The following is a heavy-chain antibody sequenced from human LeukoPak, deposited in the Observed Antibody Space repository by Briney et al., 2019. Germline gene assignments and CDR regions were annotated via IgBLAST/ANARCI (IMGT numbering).Heavy chain of an antibody. Sequence: SETLSLTCTVSGGSISSSSYYWGWIRQPPGKGLEWIGSIYYSGSTYYNPSLKSRVTISVDTSKNQFSLKLSSVTAADTAVYYCARDLGDATHDYWGQGTLVTVSS. J-gene: IGHJ4*02. D-gene: IGHD3-10*01. CDR3: ARDLGDATHDY. V-gene: IGHV4-39*07. CDR1: GGSISSSSYY. CDR2: IYYSGST.